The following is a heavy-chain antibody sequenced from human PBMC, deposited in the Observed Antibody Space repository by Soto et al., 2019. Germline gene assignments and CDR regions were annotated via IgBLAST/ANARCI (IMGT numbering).Heavy chain of an antibody. V-gene: IGHV3-23*01. J-gene: IGHJ6*03. CDR1: GFTFSIYA. D-gene: IGHD4-17*01. Sequence: GGSLRLSCAASGFTFSIYAMSWVRQAPGKGLEWVSAISGSGDTSYYTDSVKGRFTISRDNSKNMLYLQMNSLRAEDTAIYHCAKGSAGGDLRRYYYYMDVWGKGTTVTVSS. CDR3: AKGSAGGDLRRYYYYMDV. CDR2: ISGSGDTS.